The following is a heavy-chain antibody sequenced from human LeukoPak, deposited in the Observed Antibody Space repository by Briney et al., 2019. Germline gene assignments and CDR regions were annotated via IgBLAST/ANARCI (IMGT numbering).Heavy chain of an antibody. CDR2: IYTSGST. CDR3: ARDRQSGGYSSGWYGYYYYMDV. D-gene: IGHD6-19*01. V-gene: IGHV4-4*07. CDR1: GGSISSYY. Sequence: SETLSLTCTVSGGSISSYYWSWIRQPAGKGLEWIGRIYTSGSTNYNPSLKSRVTMSVDTSKNQFSLKLSSVTAADTAVYYCARDRQSGGYSSGWYGYYYYMDVWGKGTTVTISS. J-gene: IGHJ6*03.